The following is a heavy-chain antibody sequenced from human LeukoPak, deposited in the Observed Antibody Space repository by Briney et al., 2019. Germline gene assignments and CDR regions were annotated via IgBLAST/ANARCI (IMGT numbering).Heavy chain of an antibody. V-gene: IGHV1-69*04. D-gene: IGHD5-24*01. CDR2: IIPIVGIT. J-gene: IGHJ6*03. CDR3: ARDRLPVEGGDYYYYMDV. Sequence: SVNVSCTASGGTFSSYTISWVRQAPGKGLEWMGRIIPIVGITYYAQKLKGRITITADKSTSTAYMELSSLRSEDTAVYYCARDRLPVEGGDYYYYMDVWGKGTTVTVSS. CDR1: GGTFSSYT.